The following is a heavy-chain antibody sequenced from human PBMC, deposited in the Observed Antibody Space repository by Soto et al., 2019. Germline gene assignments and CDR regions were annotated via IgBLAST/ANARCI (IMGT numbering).Heavy chain of an antibody. CDR1: GFTFSSYW. CDR2: IKQDGSEK. CDR3: ARDERLEGYD. J-gene: IGHJ4*02. V-gene: IGHV3-7*01. Sequence: EVQLVESGGGLVQPGGSLRLSCAASGFTFSSYWMTWVRQAPGKGLEWVANIKQDGSEKNYVDSVKGRFTISRDNARNSLYLQMDSLRAEGTAVYYCARDERLEGYDWGQGLLVTVSS. D-gene: IGHD1-1*01.